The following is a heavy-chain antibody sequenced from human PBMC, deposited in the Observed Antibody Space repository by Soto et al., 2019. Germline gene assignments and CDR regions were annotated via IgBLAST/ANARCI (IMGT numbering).Heavy chain of an antibody. V-gene: IGHV3-21*01. Sequence: PGGSLRLSCAASGFTFSSYSMSWVRQAPGKGLEWVASISGASTYIYYADSVRGRFTISRDNAKNTLYLQMNSLRAEDTAVYYCARGLGDPNSVAFDIWGQGTMVTVSS. CDR2: ISGASTYI. J-gene: IGHJ3*02. D-gene: IGHD3-16*01. CDR3: ARGLGDPNSVAFDI. CDR1: GFTFSSYS.